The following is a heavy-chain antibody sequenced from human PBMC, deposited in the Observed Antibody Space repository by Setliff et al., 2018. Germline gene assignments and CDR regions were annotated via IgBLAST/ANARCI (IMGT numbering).Heavy chain of an antibody. J-gene: IGHJ4*03. CDR1: GYTFTSYG. Sequence: ASVKVSCKASGYTFTSYGISWVRQAPGQGLEWTGWIRAYNGNTNYAQKLQGRVTMTTDTSTSTAYMELRSLRSDDTAVYYCARVIPTVPPGYWGQGTMVTVSS. CDR2: IRAYNGNT. D-gene: IGHD4-4*01. V-gene: IGHV1-18*01. CDR3: ARVIPTVPPGY.